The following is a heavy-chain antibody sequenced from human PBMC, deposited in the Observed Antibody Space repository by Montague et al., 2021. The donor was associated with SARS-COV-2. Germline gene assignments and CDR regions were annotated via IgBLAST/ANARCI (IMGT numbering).Heavy chain of an antibody. V-gene: IGHV4-34*01. Sequence: SETLSLTCAVYGGPFSGYYWSWIRQPPGKGLEWIGEINHSESTNYNPSLKSRVTISVDTSKNQFSLKLSSVTAADTAVYYCARGRTVTTFYYYYYYGMDVWGQGTTVTVSS. D-gene: IGHD4-17*01. J-gene: IGHJ6*02. CDR1: GGPFSGYY. CDR2: INHSEST. CDR3: ARGRTVTTFYYYYYYGMDV.